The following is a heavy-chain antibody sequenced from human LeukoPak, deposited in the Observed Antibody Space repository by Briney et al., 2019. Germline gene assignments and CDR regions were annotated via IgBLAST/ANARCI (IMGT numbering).Heavy chain of an antibody. Sequence: QSGGSLRLSCAASGFSFSSYGMHWVRQAPGKGLEWVALIRYDGSNKYYADSVKGRFTISRDNSKNTLYLQMNSLRAGDTAVYYCAKPHFDDWGQGTLVTVSS. CDR2: IRYDGSNK. J-gene: IGHJ4*02. V-gene: IGHV3-30*02. CDR1: GFSFSSYG. CDR3: AKPHFDD.